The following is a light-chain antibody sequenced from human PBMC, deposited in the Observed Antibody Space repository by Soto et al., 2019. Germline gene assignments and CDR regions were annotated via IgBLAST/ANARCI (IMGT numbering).Light chain of an antibody. CDR2: GAS. CDR1: QDIRKD. V-gene: IGKV1-6*01. Sequence: AIQMTQSPSSLSASVGDRVTITCRASQDIRKDLAWYQQKPGKAPQILIYGASTLQTGVASRFSGSGSATDFTLTISSLQPEDSAAYYCQHYNSYSEAFGQGTKVDI. J-gene: IGKJ1*01. CDR3: QHYNSYSEA.